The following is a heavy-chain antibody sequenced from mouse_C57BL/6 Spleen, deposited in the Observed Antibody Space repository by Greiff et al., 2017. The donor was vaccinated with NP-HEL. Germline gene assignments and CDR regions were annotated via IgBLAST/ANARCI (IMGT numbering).Heavy chain of an antibody. CDR3: TLFITTYYFDY. D-gene: IGHD1-1*01. J-gene: IGHJ2*01. CDR2: IDPETGGT. V-gene: IGHV1-15*01. CDR1: GYTFTDYE. Sequence: QVQLQQSGAELVRPGASVTLSCKASGYTFTDYEMHWVKQTPVHGLEWIGAIDPETGGTAYNQKFKGKAILTADKSSSTAYMELRSLTSEDSAVYYCTLFITTYYFDYWGQGTTLTVSS.